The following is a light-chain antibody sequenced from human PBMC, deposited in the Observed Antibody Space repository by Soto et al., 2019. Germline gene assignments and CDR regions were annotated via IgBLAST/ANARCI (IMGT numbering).Light chain of an antibody. J-gene: IGKJ2*03. CDR3: QQYSTYPYS. CDR1: QSINRR. Sequence: DIQMTQSPSTLSASVGDRVTITCRASQSINRRLAWYQQKPGKAPKLLIYKASSLESGVPSRFSGSGIGTEFSLSISILQPDDFATYYCQQYSTYPYSFGQGTKVESK. CDR2: KAS. V-gene: IGKV1-5*03.